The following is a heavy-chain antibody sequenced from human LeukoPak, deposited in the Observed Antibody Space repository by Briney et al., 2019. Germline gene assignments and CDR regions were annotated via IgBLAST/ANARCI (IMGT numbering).Heavy chain of an antibody. Sequence: SETQSLTCAGYGGSFSGYYWSWIRQPPGKGLEWIGEINHSGSTNYNPSLKSRVTISVDTSKNQFSLKLSSVTAADTAVYYCARGPNSEDWGQGTLVTVSS. J-gene: IGHJ4*02. CDR2: INHSGST. CDR3: ARGPNSED. CDR1: GGSFSGYY. V-gene: IGHV4-34*01.